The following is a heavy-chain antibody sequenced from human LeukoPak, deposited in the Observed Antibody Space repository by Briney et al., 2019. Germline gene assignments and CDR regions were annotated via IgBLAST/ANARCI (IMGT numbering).Heavy chain of an antibody. D-gene: IGHD6-13*01. V-gene: IGHV3-30-3*01. CDR2: ISYDGSNK. CDR1: GFTFSSYA. CDR3: AREDEYSSSPYEDAFDI. Sequence: GGSPRLSCAASGFTFSSYAMHWVRQAPGKGLEWVAVISYDGSNKYYADSVKGRFTISRDNSKNTLYLQMNSLRAEDTAVYYYAREDEYSSSPYEDAFDIWGQGTMVTVSS. J-gene: IGHJ3*02.